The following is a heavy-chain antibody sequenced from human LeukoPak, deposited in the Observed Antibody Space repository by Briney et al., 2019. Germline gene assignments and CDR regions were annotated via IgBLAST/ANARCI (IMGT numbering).Heavy chain of an antibody. CDR2: ISAHNGNT. V-gene: IGHV1-18*01. J-gene: IGHJ4*02. Sequence: GASVKVSCKASGYIFTSYGIIWVRQAPGQGLQWMGWISAHNGNTNYAQKLQGRVTMTTDTSTSTAYMELRSLRSDDTAVYYCARAQTTLLLDYWGQGTLVTVSS. CDR1: GYIFTSYG. D-gene: IGHD4-11*01. CDR3: ARAQTTLLLDY.